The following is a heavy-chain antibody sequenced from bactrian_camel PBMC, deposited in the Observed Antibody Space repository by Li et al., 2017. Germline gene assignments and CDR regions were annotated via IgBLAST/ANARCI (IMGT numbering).Heavy chain of an antibody. Sequence: HVQLVESGGGSAQSGGSLRLSCEASGYTYSSYCMAWFRQGSGKEREGVAAISTYGSTWYAEWVRGRFTISQDKAENTVYLQMSTLKPDDTAMYYCAARNNRCDLDPGRFNYWGQGTQVTVS. CDR1: GYTYSSYC. D-gene: IGHD1*01. V-gene: IGHV3S53*01. J-gene: IGHJ4*01. CDR2: ISTYGST. CDR3: AARNNRCDLDPGRFNY.